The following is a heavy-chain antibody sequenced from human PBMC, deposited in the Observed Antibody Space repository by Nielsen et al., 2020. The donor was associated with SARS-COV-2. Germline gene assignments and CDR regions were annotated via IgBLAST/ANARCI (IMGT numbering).Heavy chain of an antibody. V-gene: IGHV3-21*01. D-gene: IGHD6-13*01. CDR1: GFTFSSYS. CDR2: ISSSSSYI. CDR3: ARDFAVGSSWYEDDY. Sequence: GGSLRLSCAASGFTFSSYSMNWVRQAPGKGLEWVSSISSSSSYIYYADSVKGRFTISRDNSKNTLYLQMNSLRAEDTAVYYCARDFAVGSSWYEDDYWGQGTLVTVSS. J-gene: IGHJ4*02.